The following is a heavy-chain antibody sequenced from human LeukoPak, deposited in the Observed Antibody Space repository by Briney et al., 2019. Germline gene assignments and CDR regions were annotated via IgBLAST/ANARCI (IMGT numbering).Heavy chain of an antibody. Sequence: PGGSLRLSCAAPGFSFGDYYMSWIRQAPGKGLEWVSSISSSGSYTNHADSVKGRFTISRDNAKNSLYLQMNGLRAEDTAVYYCARDLDYSGSGSYFLHWGQGTLVTVSS. J-gene: IGHJ4*02. CDR2: ISSSGSYT. V-gene: IGHV3-11*05. CDR3: ARDLDYSGSGSYFLH. D-gene: IGHD3-10*01. CDR1: GFSFGDYY.